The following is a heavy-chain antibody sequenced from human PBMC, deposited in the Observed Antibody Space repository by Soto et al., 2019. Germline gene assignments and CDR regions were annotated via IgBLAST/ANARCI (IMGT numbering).Heavy chain of an antibody. CDR3: ARGHYDF. CDR1: GGSFSGYY. J-gene: IGHJ4*02. Sequence: SETLSLTCAVYGGSFSGYYWSWIRQPPGKGLEWIGEINHSGSTNYNPSLKSRVTISVDTSKNQFSLKLSSVTAADTAVYYCARGHYDFWGQGTLVTVSS. D-gene: IGHD3-3*01. CDR2: INHSGST. V-gene: IGHV4-34*01.